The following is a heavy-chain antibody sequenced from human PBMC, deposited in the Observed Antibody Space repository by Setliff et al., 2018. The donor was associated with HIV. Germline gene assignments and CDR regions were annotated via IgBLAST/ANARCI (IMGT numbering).Heavy chain of an antibody. CDR3: ARQFGSGFYFDY. D-gene: IGHD3-22*01. J-gene: IGHJ4*02. V-gene: IGHV4-39*01. CDR2: IYHSGST. CDR1: GGSVSSGGYF. Sequence: SETLSLTCTVSGGSVSSGGYFWSWIRQPPGKGLEWIGSIYHSGSTYYNPSLKSRVTISVGTSQNQFSLKLTSVTAADTALYFCARQFGSGFYFDYWGRGTLVTVSS.